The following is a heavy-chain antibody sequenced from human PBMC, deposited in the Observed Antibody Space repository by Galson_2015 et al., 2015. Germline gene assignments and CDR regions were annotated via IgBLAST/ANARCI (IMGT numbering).Heavy chain of an antibody. CDR1: GFTFSSYA. CDR2: ISYDGSNK. CDR3: ARVGGDIAARTWGYFDY. J-gene: IGHJ4*02. V-gene: IGHV3-30-3*01. D-gene: IGHD6-6*01. Sequence: SLRLSCAASGFTFSSYAMHWVRQAPGKGLEWVAVISYDGSNKFYADSVKGRFTISRDNSKNTLYLQMNSPRPEDTAVYYCARVGGDIAARTWGYFDYWGQGTLVTVS.